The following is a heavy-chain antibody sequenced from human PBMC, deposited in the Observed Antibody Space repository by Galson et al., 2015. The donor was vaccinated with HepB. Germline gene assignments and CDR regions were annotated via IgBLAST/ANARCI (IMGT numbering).Heavy chain of an antibody. J-gene: IGHJ6*02. CDR1: ADSVSSGSYY. D-gene: IGHD6-13*01. Sequence: LSLTCNVSADSVSSGSYYWNWVRQPPGKGLEWIGLMYSSGSTKYNPSLKSRAAISIDMSRNQISLKLTSVIAADTAVYYCARGTYSSSWFYFYHGMDVWGQGTTVTVS. V-gene: IGHV4-61*01. CDR2: MYSSGST. CDR3: ARGTYSSSWFYFYHGMDV.